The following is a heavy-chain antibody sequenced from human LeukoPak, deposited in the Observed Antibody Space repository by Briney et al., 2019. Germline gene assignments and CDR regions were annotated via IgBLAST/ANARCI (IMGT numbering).Heavy chain of an antibody. CDR3: ARDPSVTTSDY. CDR2: ISAYNGNT. D-gene: IGHD4-17*01. CDR1: GYTFTSYG. V-gene: IGHV1-18*01. Sequence: ASVKVSCKASGYTFTSYGISWVRQAPGQGLEGMGWISAYNGNTNYAQKLQGRVTMTTDTSTSTAYLELRSLRSDDTAVYYCARDPSVTTSDYWGQGTLVTVSS. J-gene: IGHJ4*02.